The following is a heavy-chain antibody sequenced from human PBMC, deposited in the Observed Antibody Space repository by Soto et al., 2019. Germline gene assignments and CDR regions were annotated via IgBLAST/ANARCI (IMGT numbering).Heavy chain of an antibody. CDR2: ISYDGHNK. D-gene: IGHD2-15*01. CDR1: RFSFSSFC. CDR3: VKDRYRYCSGGSCYYFDD. V-gene: IGHV3-30*18. Sequence: XGCLRVSWAASRFSFSSFCMHWVRQAPGKGLEWVALISYDGHNKNYTDSVKGRFTVSRDNSKNTLYLQMNSLRPEDTAVYYCVKDRYRYCSGGSCYYFDDWGQGTLVTVSS. J-gene: IGHJ4*02.